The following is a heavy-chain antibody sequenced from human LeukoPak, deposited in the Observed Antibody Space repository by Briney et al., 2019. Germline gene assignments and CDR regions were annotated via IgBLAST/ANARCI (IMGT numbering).Heavy chain of an antibody. CDR1: GLTFSSYA. CDR3: AKAASGSYLYYFDY. D-gene: IGHD1-26*01. CDR2: ISYSGGST. J-gene: IGHJ4*02. V-gene: IGHV3-23*01. Sequence: GGSLRLSCAASGLTFSSYAMNWVRQAPGKGLEWVSTISYSGGSTYYEDSVKGRFTISRDNSENTLYLQLNSLRAEDTAVYYCAKAASGSYLYYFDYWGQGTLVTVSS.